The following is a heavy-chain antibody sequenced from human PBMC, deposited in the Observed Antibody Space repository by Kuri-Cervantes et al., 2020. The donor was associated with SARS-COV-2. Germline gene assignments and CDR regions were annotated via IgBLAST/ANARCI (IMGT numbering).Heavy chain of an antibody. Sequence: GGSLRLSCAASGFTFSSYAMSWVRQAPGKGLEWVSAISGSGGSTYYADSVKGRFTISRDNSKNTLYLQMNSLRDEDTAVYYCARDQRNYDFWSGNSGMDVWGQGTTVT. CDR3: ARDQRNYDFWSGNSGMDV. J-gene: IGHJ6*01. CDR2: ISGSGGST. CDR1: GFTFSSYA. V-gene: IGHV3-23*01. D-gene: IGHD3-3*01.